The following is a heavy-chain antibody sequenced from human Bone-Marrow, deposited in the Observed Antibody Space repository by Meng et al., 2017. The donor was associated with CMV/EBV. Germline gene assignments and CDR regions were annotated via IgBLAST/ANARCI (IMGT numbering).Heavy chain of an antibody. Sequence: QVLVVRAGAEVEKRGGSVKVSWKASGYTFTKYGISWVRQAPGQGLEWMGWISAYNGNPNYAQKHQGRVTMTTDTSTRTAYMELRSLRSDDTAVYYCVVGRGFDYWGQGTLVTVSS. D-gene: IGHD2-2*01. V-gene: IGHV1-18*01. J-gene: IGHJ4*02. CDR3: VVGRGFDY. CDR1: GYTFTKYG. CDR2: ISAYNGNP.